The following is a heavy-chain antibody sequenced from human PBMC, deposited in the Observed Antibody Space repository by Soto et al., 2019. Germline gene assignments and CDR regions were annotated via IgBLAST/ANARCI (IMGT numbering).Heavy chain of an antibody. CDR3: ARDREYSGYEDFLKGYYYYYYMDV. Sequence: NPSETLSLTCTVSGGSISSGGYYWSWIRQHPGKGLEWIGYIYYSGSTYYNPSLKSRVTISVDTSKNQLSLKLSSVTAADTAVYYCARDREYSGYEDFLKGYYYYYYMDVWGKGTTVTVSS. D-gene: IGHD5-12*01. CDR1: GGSISSGGYY. CDR2: IYYSGST. V-gene: IGHV4-31*03. J-gene: IGHJ6*03.